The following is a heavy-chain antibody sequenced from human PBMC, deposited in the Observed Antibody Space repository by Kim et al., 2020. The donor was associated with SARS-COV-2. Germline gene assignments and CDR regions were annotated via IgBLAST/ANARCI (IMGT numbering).Heavy chain of an antibody. Sequence: GGSLRLSCAASGFTFSSYGMHWVRQAPGKGLEWVAGISYDGSNKYYADSVKGRFTISRDNSKNTLDLQMNSLRAEDTAVYYCATDLSFGVVTQVYYYYGMDVGGQGTTVAAAS. D-gene: IGHD3-3*01. V-gene: IGHV3-30*03. J-gene: IGHJ6*02. CDR3: ATDLSFGVVTQVYYYYGMDV. CDR1: GFTFSSYG. CDR2: ISYDGSNK.